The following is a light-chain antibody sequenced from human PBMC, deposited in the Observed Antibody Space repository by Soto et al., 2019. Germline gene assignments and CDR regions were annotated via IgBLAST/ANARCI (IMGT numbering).Light chain of an antibody. CDR1: SSDVGGYNY. Sequence: QSVLTQPASVSGSPGQSITISCTGTSSDVGGYNYVSWYQQHPGKAPKLMIYEVSNRPSGVSNRFSGSKSGNTASLTISGSQTEDEADYYCSSYTINTLYVFGTGTKVTVL. CDR3: SSYTINTLYV. CDR2: EVS. J-gene: IGLJ1*01. V-gene: IGLV2-14*01.